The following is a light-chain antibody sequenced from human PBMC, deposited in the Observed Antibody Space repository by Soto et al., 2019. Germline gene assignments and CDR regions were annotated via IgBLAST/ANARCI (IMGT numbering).Light chain of an antibody. CDR2: VAS. CDR3: QQYGTSPIA. CDR1: QNVGGRF. Sequence: EIVLTQSPGTPSLSPGERATLSCRASQNVGGRFLAWYQQKPGQAPRLLINVASTRATGIPDRFSGSGSGTDFTLTISRLEPEDFAVYYCQQYGTSPIAFGQGTRLE. V-gene: IGKV3-20*01. J-gene: IGKJ5*01.